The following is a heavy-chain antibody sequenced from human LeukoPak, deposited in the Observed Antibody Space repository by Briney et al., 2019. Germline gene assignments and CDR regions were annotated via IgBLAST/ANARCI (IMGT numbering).Heavy chain of an antibody. CDR3: ARDLNSYDSSASGH. CDR2: IYSGGST. D-gene: IGHD3-22*01. CDR1: GFTVSSNY. J-gene: IGHJ4*02. Sequence: QTGGSLRLSCAASGFTVSSNYMSWVRQAPGKGLEWVSVIYSGGSTYYADSVKGRFSISGDNSKNTLYLQMNSLRAEDTAVYYCARDLNSYDSSASGHWGQGTLVTVSS. V-gene: IGHV3-53*01.